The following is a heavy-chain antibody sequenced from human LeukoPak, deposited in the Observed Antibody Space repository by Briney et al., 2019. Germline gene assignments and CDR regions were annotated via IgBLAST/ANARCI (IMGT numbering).Heavy chain of an antibody. Sequence: PGGSLRLSCAASGFTFSGSAMHWVRQASGNGLEWVGRIRSKANSYATAYAASVKGRFTISRDDSKNTAYLQMNSLKTEDTAVYYCTLGRLLLADFDYWGQGTLVTVSS. V-gene: IGHV3-73*01. CDR1: GFTFSGSA. CDR2: IRSKANSYAT. D-gene: IGHD3-22*01. J-gene: IGHJ4*02. CDR3: TLGRLLLADFDY.